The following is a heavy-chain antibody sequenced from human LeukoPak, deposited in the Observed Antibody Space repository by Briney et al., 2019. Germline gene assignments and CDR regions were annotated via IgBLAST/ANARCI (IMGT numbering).Heavy chain of an antibody. V-gene: IGHV1-46*01. CDR2: IDPSGGST. D-gene: IGHD6-13*01. CDR3: ARRRPGYSSRRVWFDP. CDR1: GYTFTSYY. J-gene: IGHJ5*02. Sequence: ASVKVSCKASGYTFTSYYMHWVRQAPGQGLEWMGIIDPSGGSTTYAQKFQGRVTMTRDMSTSTVYMELSSLRSEDTAVYYCARRRPGYSSRRVWFDPWGQGTLVTVSS.